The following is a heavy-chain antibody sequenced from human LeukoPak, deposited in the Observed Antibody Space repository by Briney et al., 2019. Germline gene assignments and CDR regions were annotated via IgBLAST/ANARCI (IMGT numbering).Heavy chain of an antibody. D-gene: IGHD4-17*01. Sequence: GASVKVPCKASGYTFTGYYMHWVRQAPGQGLEWMGWINPNSGGTNYEQKFQGRVIMTRDTSISTAYMELSRLRSDDTAVYYCARHMTTANNWFDPWGQGTLVTVSS. CDR1: GYTFTGYY. V-gene: IGHV1-2*02. CDR2: INPNSGGT. J-gene: IGHJ5*02. CDR3: ARHMTTANNWFDP.